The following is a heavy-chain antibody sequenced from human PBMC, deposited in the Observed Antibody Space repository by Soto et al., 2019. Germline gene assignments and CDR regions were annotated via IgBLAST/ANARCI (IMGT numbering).Heavy chain of an antibody. CDR1: GFTFSNYA. CDR2: ISYDGSNK. J-gene: IGHJ4*02. CDR3: AKAAWEQQLVPNDY. V-gene: IGHV3-30*18. D-gene: IGHD6-13*01. Sequence: PGGSLRLSCAASGFTFSNYAMNWVRQAPGKGLEWVAVISYDGSNKYYADSVKGRFTISRDNSKNTLYLQMNSLRAEDTAVYYCAKAAWEQQLVPNDYWGQGTLVTVSS.